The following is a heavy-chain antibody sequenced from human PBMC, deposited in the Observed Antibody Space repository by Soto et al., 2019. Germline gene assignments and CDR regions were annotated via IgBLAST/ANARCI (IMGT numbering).Heavy chain of an antibody. CDR3: ARDRNDDFWSGNPPTNWFDP. CDR1: GFTVSSNY. V-gene: IGHV3-66*01. CDR2: IYSGGST. Sequence: GGSLRLSCAASGFTVSSNYMSWVRQAPGKGLEWVSVIYSGGSTYYADSVKGRFTISRDNSKNTLYLQMNSLRAEDTAVYYCARDRNDDFWSGNPPTNWFDPWGQGTLVTVSS. J-gene: IGHJ5*02. D-gene: IGHD3-3*01.